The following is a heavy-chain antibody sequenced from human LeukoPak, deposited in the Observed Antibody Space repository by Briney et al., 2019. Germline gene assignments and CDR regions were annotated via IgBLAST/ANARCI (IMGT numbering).Heavy chain of an antibody. J-gene: IGHJ5*02. V-gene: IGHV3-21*01. CDR3: ARDRGSGWYRGGWFDP. Sequence: GGSLRLSCAASGFTFSSYSMNWVRQAPGKGLEWVSSISSSSSYIYYADSVKGRFTISRDNAKTSLYLQMNSLRAEDTAVYYCARDRGSGWYRGGWFDPWGQGTLVTVSS. CDR2: ISSSSSYI. D-gene: IGHD6-19*01. CDR1: GFTFSSYS.